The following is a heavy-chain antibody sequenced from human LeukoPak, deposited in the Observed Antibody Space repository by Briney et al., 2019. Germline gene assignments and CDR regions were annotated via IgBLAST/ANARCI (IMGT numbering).Heavy chain of an antibody. V-gene: IGHV4-39*01. CDR3: ARHVGYYEPFDY. CDR2: IYSSGST. J-gene: IGHJ4*02. CDR1: GGSISSSSYY. Sequence: SETLSLTCTVSGGSISSSSYYWGWIRQPPGKDLEWIGSIYSSGSTYYNPSLKSRVTISVDTSKNQFSLKLSSVTAADTAVYYCARHVGYYEPFDYYGQGTLVTVSS. D-gene: IGHD3-22*01.